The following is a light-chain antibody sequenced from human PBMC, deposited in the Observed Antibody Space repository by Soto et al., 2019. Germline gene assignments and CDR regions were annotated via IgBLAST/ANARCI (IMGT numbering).Light chain of an antibody. J-gene: IGLJ1*01. CDR2: EGT. V-gene: IGLV2-8*01. Sequence: QSALTQPPSASGSPGQSVAISCTGTSSDIGGYNFVSWYPQHPGKAPKLMIYEGTKRPSGVTDRFSVSKSGNTATRSVAGLQAEEESYYCGSSQLGHNNPYVRGTGTKVTVL. CDR1: SSDIGGYNF. CDR3: SSQLGHNNPYV.